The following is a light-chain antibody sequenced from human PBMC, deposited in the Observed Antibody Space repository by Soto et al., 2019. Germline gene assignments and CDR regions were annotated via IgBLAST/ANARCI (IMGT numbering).Light chain of an antibody. V-gene: IGLV3-1*01. J-gene: IGLJ3*02. CDR3: QAWDSSIAV. Sequence: SYELTQPPSVSVSPGQTASITCSGDKLGNEYVFWYQQRPGQSPVLVIYQHSMRPSGISARFSGSTSGNTATLTISGIQTADEADYYCQAWDSSIAVFGGGTKLTVL. CDR1: KLGNEY. CDR2: QHS.